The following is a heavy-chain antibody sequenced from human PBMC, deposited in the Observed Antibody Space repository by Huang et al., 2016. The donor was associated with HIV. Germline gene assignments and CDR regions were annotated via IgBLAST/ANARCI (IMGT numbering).Heavy chain of an antibody. V-gene: IGHV3-30*18. D-gene: IGHD3-22*01. CDR1: RFTFSKFA. Sequence: QVQLVESGGGVVRPGRSLRLSCAASRFTFSKFAMHWVRQAPGKVTECMAVISDDGSSKHYSDSVTGRLTISRDNSNNTLYLQMNSLTVEDTAVYYCTKGHYYDTNGYVAFDIWGQGTMVTVSS. CDR3: TKGHYYDTNGYVAFDI. CDR2: ISDDGSSK. J-gene: IGHJ3*02.